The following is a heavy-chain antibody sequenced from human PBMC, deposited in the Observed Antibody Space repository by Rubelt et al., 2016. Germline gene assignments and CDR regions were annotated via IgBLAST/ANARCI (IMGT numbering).Heavy chain of an antibody. CDR3: ARDKGLDPLRWGDGYNWGDAFDI. Sequence: WIGSIYYSGSTYYNPSLKSRVTMSVDTSKNQFSLKLSSVTAADTAVYYCARDKGLDPLRWGDGYNWGDAFDIWGQGTMVTVSS. J-gene: IGHJ3*02. CDR2: IYYSGST. D-gene: IGHD5-24*01. V-gene: IGHV4-39*07.